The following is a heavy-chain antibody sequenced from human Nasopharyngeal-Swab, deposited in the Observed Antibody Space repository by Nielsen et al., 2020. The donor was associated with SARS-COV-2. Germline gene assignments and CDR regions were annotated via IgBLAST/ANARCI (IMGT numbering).Heavy chain of an antibody. V-gene: IGHV3-21*01. CDR3: ARNPSPPYSSGWFDY. CDR1: GFTFSSYS. Sequence: GGSLRLSCAASGFTFSSYSMNWVRQAPGKGLEWVSSISSSSSYIYYADSVKGRFTISRDNAKNSLYLQMNSRRAEDTAVYYCARNPSPPYSSGWFDYWGQGTLVTVSS. CDR2: ISSSSSYI. D-gene: IGHD6-19*01. J-gene: IGHJ5*01.